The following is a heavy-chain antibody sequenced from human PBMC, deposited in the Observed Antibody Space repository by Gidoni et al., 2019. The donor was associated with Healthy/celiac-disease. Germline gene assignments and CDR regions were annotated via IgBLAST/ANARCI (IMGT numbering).Heavy chain of an antibody. V-gene: IGHV3-7*01. D-gene: IGHD6-19*01. CDR1: GFTFSSYW. J-gene: IGHJ4*02. CDR3: ARFAAVAGTRTYYFDY. CDR2: IKQDGSEK. Sequence: EVQLVESGGGLVQPGGSLRLSCAASGFTFSSYWMSWARQAPGKGLEWVANIKQDGSEKYYVASVKGRFTISRDNAKNSLYLQMNSLRAEDTAVYYCARFAAVAGTRTYYFDYWGQGTLVTVSS.